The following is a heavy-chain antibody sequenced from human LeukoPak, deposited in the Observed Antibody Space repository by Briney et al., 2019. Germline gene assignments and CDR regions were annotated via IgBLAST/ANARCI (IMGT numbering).Heavy chain of an antibody. D-gene: IGHD1-7*01. CDR2: IIPIFGTA. Sequence: SVKVSCKASGGTFSSYAISWVRQAPGQGLEWMGGIIPIFGTANYAQKFQGRVTITADESTSTAYMELSSLRSEDTAVYYCASTNWNYKPGEPDYWGQGTLVTVSS. CDR1: GGTFSSYA. V-gene: IGHV1-69*13. CDR3: ASTNWNYKPGEPDY. J-gene: IGHJ4*02.